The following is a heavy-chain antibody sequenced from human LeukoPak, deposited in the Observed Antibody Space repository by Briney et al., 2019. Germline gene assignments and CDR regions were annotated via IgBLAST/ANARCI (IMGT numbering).Heavy chain of an antibody. CDR2: ISGSGGST. CDR3: AKGAQWEQPYYFDY. V-gene: IGHV3-23*01. Sequence: GGSLRPSCAASGFTLTSYAMSWVRQAPGKGLGWVSAISGSGGSTYYADSVKGRFTISRDNSKNTLYLQMNSLRAEDTAVYYCAKGAQWEQPYYFDYWGQGTLVTVSS. J-gene: IGHJ4*02. CDR1: GFTLTSYA. D-gene: IGHD1-26*01.